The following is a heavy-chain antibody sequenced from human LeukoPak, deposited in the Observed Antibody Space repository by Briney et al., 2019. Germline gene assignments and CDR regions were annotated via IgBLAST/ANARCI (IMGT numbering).Heavy chain of an antibody. J-gene: IGHJ5*02. CDR3: ARVGSDWNDVRYNWFDP. V-gene: IGHV4-30-2*01. CDR2: IFQSGST. D-gene: IGHD1-1*01. CDR1: GGSISRVGDP. Sequence: SETLALICAVSGGSISRVGDPWSWIRQPPGKGLEWIGYIFQSGSTYYNPSLKSRVTISVDRSKNQFSLKLSSVTAADTAVYYCARVGSDWNDVRYNWFDPWGQGTLVTVSS.